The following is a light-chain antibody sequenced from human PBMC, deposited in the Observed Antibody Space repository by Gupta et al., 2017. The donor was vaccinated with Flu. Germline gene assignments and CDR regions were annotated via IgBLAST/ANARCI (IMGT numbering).Light chain of an antibody. CDR2: GAS. Sequence: VLTQSPAVLSVSPGQSATLSCRASQGVGDNLAWYQEKPGQAPRLLIYGASTRDTGIPARFGGSGYGKHFSLTINRRQSDDLAIYYCQQDDYWPPRTFGEGTMFEIK. V-gene: IGKV3-15*01. J-gene: IGKJ4*02. CDR1: QGVGDN. CDR3: QQDDYWPPRT.